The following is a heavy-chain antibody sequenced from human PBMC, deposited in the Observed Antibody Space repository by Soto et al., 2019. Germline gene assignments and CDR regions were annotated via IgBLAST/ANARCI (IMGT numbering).Heavy chain of an antibody. CDR1: VDSVSSNSAA. V-gene: IGHV6-1*01. J-gene: IGHJ6*02. CDR3: ARDAVAGDYYYYYGMDV. D-gene: IGHD6-19*01. Sequence: PSQTLSLTCAISVDSVSSNSAAWNWIRQSPSRGLEWLGRTYYRSKWYNDYAVSVKSRITINPDTSKNQFSLQLNSVTPEDTAVYYCARDAVAGDYYYYYGMDVWGQGTTVTVS. CDR2: TYYRSKWYN.